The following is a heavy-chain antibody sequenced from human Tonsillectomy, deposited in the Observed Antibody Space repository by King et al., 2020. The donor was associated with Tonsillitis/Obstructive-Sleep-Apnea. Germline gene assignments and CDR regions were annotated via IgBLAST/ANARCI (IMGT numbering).Heavy chain of an antibody. Sequence: VQLVESGGGVVQPGRSLRLSCAASGFTFSSYGMHWVRQAPGKGLEWVAVIWYDGSNKYYADSVKGRFTISRDNSKNTLYLQMNSLRAEDTAVYYCARGGTVDCGYYWGQGTLVTVSS. CDR3: ARGGTVDCGYY. CDR2: IWYDGSNK. J-gene: IGHJ4*02. V-gene: IGHV3-33*01. CDR1: GFTFSSYG. D-gene: IGHD1-26*01.